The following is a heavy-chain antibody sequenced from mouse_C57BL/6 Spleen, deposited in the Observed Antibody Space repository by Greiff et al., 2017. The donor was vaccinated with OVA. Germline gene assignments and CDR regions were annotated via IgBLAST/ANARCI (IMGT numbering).Heavy chain of an antibody. CDR1: GFTFSSYA. CDR2: ISSGGDYI. J-gene: IGHJ1*03. D-gene: IGHD2-4*01. Sequence: EVKLVESGEGLVKPGGSLKLSCAASGFTFSSYAMSWVRQTPEKRLEWVAYISSGGDYIYYADTVKGRFNISRDNARNTLYLQMSSLKSEYTAMYYCTRDTHYYDYGPKYFDVWGTGTTVTVSS. CDR3: TRDTHYYDYGPKYFDV. V-gene: IGHV5-9-1*02.